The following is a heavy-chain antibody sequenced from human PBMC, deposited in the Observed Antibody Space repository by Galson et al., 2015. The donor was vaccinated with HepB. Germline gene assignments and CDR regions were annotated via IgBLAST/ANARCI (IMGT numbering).Heavy chain of an antibody. CDR3: ARRGSSGYYPECDAFDI. J-gene: IGHJ3*02. V-gene: IGHV4-34*01. D-gene: IGHD3-22*01. CDR1: GGSFSGYY. Sequence: ETLSLTCGVYGGSFSGYYWSWIRQPPGKGLEWIGEINHSGSTNYNPSLRSRVTISVDTSKNQFSLHLSSVTAADTAVYYCARRGSSGYYPECDAFDIWGQGTMVTVSS. CDR2: INHSGST.